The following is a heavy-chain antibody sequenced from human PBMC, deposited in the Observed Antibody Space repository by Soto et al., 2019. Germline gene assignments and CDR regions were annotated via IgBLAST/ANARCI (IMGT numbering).Heavy chain of an antibody. D-gene: IGHD4-17*01. CDR3: AREDSQSDGAFDY. CDR1: VGSVSSGCYY. V-gene: IGHV4-31*11. CDR2: IYYSGST. J-gene: IGHJ4*02. Sequence: HSWSLSLTCAVSVGSVSSGCYYWSWISQHPGKGLEWIGYIYYSGSTYYNPSLKSRVTISVDTSKNQFSLKLSSVTAADTAVYYCAREDSQSDGAFDYWGQGTLVTVSS.